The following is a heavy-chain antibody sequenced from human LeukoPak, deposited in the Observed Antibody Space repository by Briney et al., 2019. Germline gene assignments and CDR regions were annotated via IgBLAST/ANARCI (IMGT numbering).Heavy chain of an antibody. J-gene: IGHJ6*02. CDR1: GGSISSGGYS. V-gene: IGHV4-30-2*01. CDR3: AREAYYYYGMDV. CDR2: IYHSGST. Sequence: SETLSLTCAVSGGSISSGGYSWSWIRQPPGKGLEWIGYIYHSGSTYYNPSLKSRVTISVDRSKNQFSLKLSSVTAADTAVYYCAREAYYYYGMDVWGQGTTVTVSS.